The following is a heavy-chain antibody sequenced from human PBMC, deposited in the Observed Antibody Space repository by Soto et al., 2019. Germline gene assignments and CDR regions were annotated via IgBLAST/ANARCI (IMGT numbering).Heavy chain of an antibody. Sequence: QVQLQQWGAGLLKPSETLSLTCAVYGGSFSGYYWSWIRQPPGKGLEWIGEINHSGSTNYNPSLKSRVTLSVDTSKNQFSLKLSSVTAADTAVYYCARGGDLRSGGSCYSGAVDYWGQGTLVTVSS. CDR3: ARGGDLRSGGSCYSGAVDY. V-gene: IGHV4-34*01. CDR2: INHSGST. D-gene: IGHD2-15*01. J-gene: IGHJ4*02. CDR1: GGSFSGYY.